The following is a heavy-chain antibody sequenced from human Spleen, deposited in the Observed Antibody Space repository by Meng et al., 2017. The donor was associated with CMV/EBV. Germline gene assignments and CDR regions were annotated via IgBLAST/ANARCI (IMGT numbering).Heavy chain of an antibody. CDR1: GFTFSSYS. Sequence: GESLKISCAASGFTFSSYSMNWVRQAPGKGLEWVSYISSSSSTIYYADSVKGRFTISRDNAKNSLYLQMNSLRAEDTAVYYCATNTWSGYFTYWGQGALVTVSS. J-gene: IGHJ4*02. CDR3: ATNTWSGYFTY. D-gene: IGHD3-3*01. V-gene: IGHV3-48*04. CDR2: ISSSSSTI.